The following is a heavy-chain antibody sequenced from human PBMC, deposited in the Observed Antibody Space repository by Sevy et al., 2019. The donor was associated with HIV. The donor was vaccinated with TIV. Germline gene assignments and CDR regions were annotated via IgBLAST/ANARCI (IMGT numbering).Heavy chain of an antibody. CDR3: AKGPGNGDYVGWIDP. CDR2: ISGSGDST. D-gene: IGHD4-17*01. V-gene: IGHV3-23*01. J-gene: IGHJ5*02. Sequence: GGSLRLSCVASGFTFSSSAMSWVRQAPGKGLEWVSTISGSGDSTYFADSVKGRFTISRDNSKNTLYLQMDSLRAEGTAVYYCAKGPGNGDYVGWIDPWGQGTLVTVSS. CDR1: GFTFSSSA.